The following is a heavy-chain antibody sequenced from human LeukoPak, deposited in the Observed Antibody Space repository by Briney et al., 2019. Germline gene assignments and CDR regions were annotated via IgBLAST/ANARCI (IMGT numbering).Heavy chain of an antibody. CDR2: IYYSGST. Sequence: SSETLSLTCTVSGGSISSSSYYWGWIRQPPGKGLEWIGSIYYSGSTYYNPSLKSRVIISIDTSKNQFSLKVNSVTAADTAVYYCARDNPYGSGTDYWGQGSLVTVSS. J-gene: IGHJ4*02. V-gene: IGHV4-39*07. CDR3: ARDNPYGSGTDY. CDR1: GGSISSSSYY. D-gene: IGHD3-10*01.